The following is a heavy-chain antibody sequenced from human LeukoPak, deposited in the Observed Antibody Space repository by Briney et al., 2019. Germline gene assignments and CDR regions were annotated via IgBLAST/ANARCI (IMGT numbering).Heavy chain of an antibody. D-gene: IGHD3-10*01. Sequence: GGSLRLSCAASGFTFSSYWMSWVRQAPGKGLEWVANIKQDGSEKYYVDSVKGRFTISRDNAKNSLYLQMNSLRAEDTAVYYCARDPPLRFGEYENDAFDIWGQGTMVTVSS. J-gene: IGHJ3*02. CDR3: ARDPPLRFGEYENDAFDI. CDR2: IKQDGSEK. V-gene: IGHV3-7*01. CDR1: GFTFSSYW.